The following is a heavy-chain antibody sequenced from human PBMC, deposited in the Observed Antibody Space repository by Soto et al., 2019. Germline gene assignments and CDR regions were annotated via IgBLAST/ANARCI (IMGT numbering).Heavy chain of an antibody. J-gene: IGHJ4*02. D-gene: IGHD7-27*01. V-gene: IGHV3-30-3*01. CDR1: GFTFSSYA. Sequence: PGGSLRLSCAASGFTFSSYAMHWVRQAPGKGLEWVAVISYDGSNKYYADSVKGRFTISRDNSKNTLYLQMNSLRVEDTAIYYCAKAWGIDYWGQGTLVTVSS. CDR2: ISYDGSNK. CDR3: AKAWGIDY.